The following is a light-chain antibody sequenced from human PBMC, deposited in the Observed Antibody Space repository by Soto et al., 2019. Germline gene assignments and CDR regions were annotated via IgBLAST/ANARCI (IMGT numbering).Light chain of an antibody. CDR1: QSVRSSY. CDR3: QQYASSHRT. CDR2: GAS. J-gene: IGKJ1*01. V-gene: IGKV3-20*01. Sequence: EIVLTQSPGTLSLSQGERATLSCRASQSVRSSYLAWYQQKPGQAPRLLIHGASSGATGIPDRLSGSGSGTDFTLTISRLEPEDFAVYYCQQYASSHRTFGQGTKVEIK.